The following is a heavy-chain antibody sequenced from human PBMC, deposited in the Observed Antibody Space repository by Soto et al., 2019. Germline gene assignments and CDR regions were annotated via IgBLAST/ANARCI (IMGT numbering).Heavy chain of an antibody. D-gene: IGHD5-12*01. J-gene: IGHJ4*02. Sequence: GGSLRLSCAASGFTVSITYMTWARQAPRKGLEWVSLIYSGGTTDYADSVKGRFTISRDNSKNTLYLQMNSLRAEDTAVYYCAARNIVAPYWGQGTLVTVSS. CDR3: AARNIVAPY. V-gene: IGHV3-66*01. CDR1: GFTVSITY. CDR2: IYSGGTT.